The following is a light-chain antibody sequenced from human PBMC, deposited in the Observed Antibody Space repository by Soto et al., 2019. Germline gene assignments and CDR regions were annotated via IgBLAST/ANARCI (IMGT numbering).Light chain of an antibody. CDR3: QQYENYWT. V-gene: IGKV1-5*01. J-gene: IGKJ1*01. Sequence: DVQMTQSPSTLSASVGDRVTITCRASQPISSWLAWYHQKPGKAPKLLIYDASNLESGVPSRFSGSGSGTEFTLTISSLQPEDFGIYYCQQYENYWTFGQGTKVDI. CDR2: DAS. CDR1: QPISSW.